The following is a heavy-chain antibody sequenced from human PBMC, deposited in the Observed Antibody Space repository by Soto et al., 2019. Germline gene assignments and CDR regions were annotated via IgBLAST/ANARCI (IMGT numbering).Heavy chain of an antibody. J-gene: IGHJ4*02. D-gene: IGHD2-2*01. CDR3: TSAGQYCTSTTCKAY. Sequence: GGSLRLSCAASGFGFTNSWMNWVRRAPGKGLEWVGRIKSKNDGGTTDYAAPVQGRFTISRDDSKTTIYLQMNSLKTEDTAVYCCTSAGQYCTSTTCKAYWGQGTPVTVSS. V-gene: IGHV3-15*07. CDR2: IKSKNDGGTT. CDR1: GFGFTNSW.